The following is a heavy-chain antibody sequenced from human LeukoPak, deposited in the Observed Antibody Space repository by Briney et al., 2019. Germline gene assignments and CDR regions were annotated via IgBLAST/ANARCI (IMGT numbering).Heavy chain of an antibody. V-gene: IGHV4-4*07. CDR1: GGSISSYY. CDR3: ARDIVGATYFDY. CDR2: ICTSGST. D-gene: IGHD1-26*01. J-gene: IGHJ4*02. Sequence: SETLSLTCTVSGGSISSYYWSWIRQPAGKGLEWIGRICTSGSTSYNPSLKSRVTMSVDTSKNQFSLKLSSVTAADTAVYYCARDIVGATYFDYWGQGTLVTVSS.